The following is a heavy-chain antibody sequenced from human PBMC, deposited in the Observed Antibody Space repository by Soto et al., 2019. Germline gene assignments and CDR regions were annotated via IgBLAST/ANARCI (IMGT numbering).Heavy chain of an antibody. J-gene: IGHJ4*02. V-gene: IGHV4-34*01. CDR3: ARYYVWGSYRYYFDY. CDR2: INHSGST. D-gene: IGHD3-16*02. Sequence: SETLSLTCAVYGGSFSGYYWSWISQPPGKGLEWIGEINHSGSTNYNPSLKSRVTISVDTSKNQFSLKLSSVTAADTAVYYCARYYVWGSYRYYFDYGGQGTLVTVSS. CDR1: GGSFSGYY.